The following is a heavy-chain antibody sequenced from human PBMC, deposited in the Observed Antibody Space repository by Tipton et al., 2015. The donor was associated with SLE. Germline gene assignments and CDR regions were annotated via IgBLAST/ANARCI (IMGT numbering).Heavy chain of an antibody. CDR3: ARHIWGGYDAFDV. CDR2: IYYTGYT. J-gene: IGHJ3*01. D-gene: IGHD3-16*01. CDR1: TGSISNYY. V-gene: IGHV4-59*07. Sequence: TLSLTCSVSTGSISNYYWSWIRQPPGKGLEWIGYIYYTGYTNYNPSLKSRVTISIDTSKSQFSLKLKSVTAADTAMYYCARHIWGGYDAFDVWGHGALVTVSS.